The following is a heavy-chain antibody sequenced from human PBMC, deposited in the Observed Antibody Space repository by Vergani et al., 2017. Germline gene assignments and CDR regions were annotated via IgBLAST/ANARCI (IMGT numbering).Heavy chain of an antibody. CDR3: ARMGGYNKGDAFRIGYFDS. D-gene: IGHD5-24*01. Sequence: QAQLQESGPGLVKPSQTLSLTCSVSGDSISSGVYYWNWIRQHPGKGLEWIGYIYTTGSTHHNPSLRRRINMSVDTSKNQFSLKLNSVTAAYTAMYYCARMGGYNKGDAFRIGYFDSWGPGILVTVSS. J-gene: IGHJ4*02. CDR1: GDSISSGVYY. CDR2: IYTTGST. V-gene: IGHV4-31*03.